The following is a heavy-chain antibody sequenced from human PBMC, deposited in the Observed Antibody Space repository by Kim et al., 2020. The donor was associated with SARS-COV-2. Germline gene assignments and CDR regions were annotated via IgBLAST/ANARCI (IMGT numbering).Heavy chain of an antibody. CDR1: GFTFSSYA. CDR2: ISGSGGST. V-gene: IGHV3-23*01. J-gene: IGHJ4*02. CDR3: YSYYYDSSGYYGSSGDHDY. Sequence: GGSLRLSCAASGFTFSSYAMSWVRQAPGKGLEWVSAISGSGGSTYYADSVKGRFTISRDNSKNTLYLQMNSLRAEDTAVYYCYSYYYDSSGYYGSSGDHDYWGQGTLVTVSS. D-gene: IGHD3-22*01.